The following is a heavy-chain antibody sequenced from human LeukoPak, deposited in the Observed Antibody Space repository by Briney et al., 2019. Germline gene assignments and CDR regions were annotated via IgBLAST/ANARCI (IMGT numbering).Heavy chain of an antibody. J-gene: IGHJ4*02. CDR3: AREKSRVKDYYFDY. CDR2: ISTRGTT. D-gene: IGHD2-21*01. Sequence: SSQTLPLTCTVSGDSLNRDTSYWSWNPPPTGQELDWFSRISTRGTTNYNPSLEGRVTISIDTSNDQFSLKLRSVTVADTALYFCAREKSRVKDYYFDYWGQGTLVTVSS. CDR1: GDSLNRDTSY. V-gene: IGHV4-61*02.